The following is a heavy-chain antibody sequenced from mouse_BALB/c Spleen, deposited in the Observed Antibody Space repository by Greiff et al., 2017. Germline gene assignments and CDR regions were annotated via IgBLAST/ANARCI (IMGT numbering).Heavy chain of an antibody. Sequence: EVKLMESGGGLVQPGGSLKLSCAASGFTFSSYGMSWVRQTPDKRLELVATINSNGGSTYYPDSVKGRFTISRDNAKNTLYLQMSSLKSEDTAMYYCVEVRRGYWGQGTTLTVSS. CDR3: VEVRRGY. CDR2: INSNGGST. J-gene: IGHJ2*01. V-gene: IGHV5-6-3*01. CDR1: GFTFSSYG. D-gene: IGHD2-14*01.